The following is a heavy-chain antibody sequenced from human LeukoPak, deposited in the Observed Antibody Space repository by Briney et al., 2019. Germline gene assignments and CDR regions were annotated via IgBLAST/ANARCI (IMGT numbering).Heavy chain of an antibody. Sequence: PSQTLSLTCTVSGGSISSHYWSWIRQPPGKGLEWLGYIYYSGSTNYNPSLKSRVTISVDTSKNQFSLKLSSVTAADTAVYYCARARDFWSGYHTNWFDPWGQGTLVTVSS. CDR2: IYYSGST. J-gene: IGHJ5*02. CDR1: GGSISSHY. V-gene: IGHV4-59*11. D-gene: IGHD3-3*01. CDR3: ARARDFWSGYHTNWFDP.